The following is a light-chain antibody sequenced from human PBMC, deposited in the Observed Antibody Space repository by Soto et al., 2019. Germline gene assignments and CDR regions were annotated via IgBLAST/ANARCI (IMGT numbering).Light chain of an antibody. J-gene: IGKJ5*01. V-gene: IGKV3-11*01. CDR3: QQRMNWPLT. CDR2: DAS. Sequence: EVVLTHSPDTLSLPPGERATLSCRSSQSISSYLLWYQQKRGQAPRLLIYDASNRATGIPARFSGSGSGTDFTLTISSLEPEDFAVYYCQQRMNWPLTFGQGTRLEIK. CDR1: QSISSY.